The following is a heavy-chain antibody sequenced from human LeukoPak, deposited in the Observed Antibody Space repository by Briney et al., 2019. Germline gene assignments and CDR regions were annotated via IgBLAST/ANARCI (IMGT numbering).Heavy chain of an antibody. CDR3: ARGRGGGPNFDY. J-gene: IGHJ4*02. V-gene: IGHV6-1*01. CDR1: GDSISSNSDA. CDR2: TYYRSKWYN. Sequence: SQTLSLTCALSGDSISSNSDAWDWIRQSPSTGLEWLGRTYYRSKWYNDYAVSVKSRITINPDTSKNQFPLQLNSVTPEDTAVYYCARGRGGGPNFDYWGQGTLVTVSS. D-gene: IGHD3-16*01.